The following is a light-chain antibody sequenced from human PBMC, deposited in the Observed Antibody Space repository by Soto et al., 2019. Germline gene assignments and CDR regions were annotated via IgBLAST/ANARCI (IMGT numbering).Light chain of an antibody. Sequence: DIQMTQSPSTLSASVGDRVTITCRASQSISSWLAWYQQKPGQAPRLLIYKASSLESGVPSRFSGSGSGTEFPLTISILQPDDFAYYYCQHYNSPPTFGQGTKVEIK. CDR1: QSISSW. V-gene: IGKV1-5*03. CDR3: QHYNSPPT. CDR2: KAS. J-gene: IGKJ1*01.